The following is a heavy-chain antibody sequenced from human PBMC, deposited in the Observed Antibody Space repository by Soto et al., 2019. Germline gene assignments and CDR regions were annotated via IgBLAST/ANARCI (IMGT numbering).Heavy chain of an antibody. D-gene: IGHD3-3*01. CDR3: ARGDPKYYDVWSGFPLDF. J-gene: IGHJ4*02. CDR2: ISDSGRT. V-gene: IGHV4-59*01. CDR1: GVSISSYF. Sequence: SETLSLTCTVSGVSISSYFWSWIQQPPGKGLDWIAYISDSGRTNYNPSLKSRVTISVDTSKSQFSLKLSSLTAADTAVYFCARGDPKYYDVWSGFPLDFWGQGAPVTVSS.